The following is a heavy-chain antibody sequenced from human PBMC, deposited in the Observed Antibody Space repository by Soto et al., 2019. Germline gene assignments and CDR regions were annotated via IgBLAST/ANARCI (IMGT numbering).Heavy chain of an antibody. CDR2: IVVGSGNT. CDR1: GFTFTSSA. V-gene: IGHV1-58*01. J-gene: IGHJ6*02. CDR3: AAVTGTLHNNYYSYGMDV. D-gene: IGHD6-13*01. Sequence: SVKVSCKASGFTFTSSAVQWVRQARGQRLEWIGWIVVGSGNTNYAQKFQERVTITRDMSTSTAYMELSSLRSEDTAVYYCAAVTGTLHNNYYSYGMDVWGQGTTVTVSS.